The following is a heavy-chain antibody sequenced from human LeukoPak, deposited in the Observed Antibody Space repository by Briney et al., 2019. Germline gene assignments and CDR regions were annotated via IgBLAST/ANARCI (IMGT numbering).Heavy chain of an antibody. D-gene: IGHD2-15*01. Sequence: GGSLRLSCAASGFTFSSYSMNWVRQAPGKGLEWVSYISSSSSTIYYADSVKGRFTISRDNAKNSLYLQMNSLRAEDTAVYYCARVWGYCSGGSCYTGDYWGQGTLVTVSS. CDR1: GFTFSSYS. J-gene: IGHJ4*02. V-gene: IGHV3-48*04. CDR3: ARVWGYCSGGSCYTGDY. CDR2: ISSSSSTI.